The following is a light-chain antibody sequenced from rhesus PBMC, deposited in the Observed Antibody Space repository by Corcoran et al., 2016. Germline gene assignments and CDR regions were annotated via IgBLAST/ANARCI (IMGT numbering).Light chain of an antibody. J-gene: IGKJ2*01. CDR1: QGIKNY. CDR3: QQHVSSPYS. CDR2: YAS. V-gene: IGKV1S14*01. Sequence: DIQMTQSPSSLSASVGDTVTITCRASQGIKNYLVWSQQKPGNAPKPLIYYASYLTSGVPAKFSGSGSGTDCTLTISSLQPEYFATYYCQQHVSSPYSFGQGTKVEIK.